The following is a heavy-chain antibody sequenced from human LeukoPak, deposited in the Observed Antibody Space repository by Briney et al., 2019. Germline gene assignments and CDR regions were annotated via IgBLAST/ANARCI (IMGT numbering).Heavy chain of an antibody. CDR1: GGSISSGSYY. V-gene: IGHV4-61*02. D-gene: IGHD3-3*01. CDR2: IYTSGST. CDR3: ARGDLKSDWFDP. J-gene: IGHJ5*02. Sequence: TLSLTCTVSGGSISSGSYYWSWIRQPAGKGLEWIGRIYTSGSTNYNPSLKSRVTISADTSKNQFSLKLRSVTAADTAVYYCARGDLKSDWFDPWGQGTLVIVST.